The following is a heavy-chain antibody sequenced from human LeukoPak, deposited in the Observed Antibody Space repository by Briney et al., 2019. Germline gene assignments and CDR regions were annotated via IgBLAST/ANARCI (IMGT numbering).Heavy chain of an antibody. Sequence: PGGSLTLSCTTSGFTFSNYWMYGVRPAPGKGLMWVSHIKSDGTGITYTDSVEGRFTISRDNAKNTLYLQMNSLRDEDTAVYYCVRGQTIDYWGQGTLVTVSS. D-gene: IGHD3-3*01. CDR1: GFTFSNYW. CDR3: VRGQTIDY. CDR2: IKSDGTGI. J-gene: IGHJ4*02. V-gene: IGHV3-74*01.